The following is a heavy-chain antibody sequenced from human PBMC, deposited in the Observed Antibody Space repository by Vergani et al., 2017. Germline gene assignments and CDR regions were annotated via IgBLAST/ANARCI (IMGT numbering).Heavy chain of an antibody. CDR2: MYHSGST. D-gene: IGHD3-10*01. V-gene: IGHV4-59*01. Sequence: QVRLQESGPGLVKPSETLSLTCSVPGGSMSGYYWSWIRQPPGKELEWIGYMYHSGSTNYNPSLETRVTISGDTSKNQFSLKLNSVTAADTSVYYCGRVADFYCLGSRLLDLWGQGILVTVSS. J-gene: IGHJ5*02. CDR3: GRVADFYCLGSRLLDL. CDR1: GGSMSGYY.